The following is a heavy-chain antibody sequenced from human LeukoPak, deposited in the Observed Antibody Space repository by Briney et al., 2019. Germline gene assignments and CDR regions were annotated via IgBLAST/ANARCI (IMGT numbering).Heavy chain of an antibody. J-gene: IGHJ5*02. V-gene: IGHV1-69*04. Sequence: SVKVSCKASGGTFSSYAISWVRQAPGQGLEWMGRFIPILGIANYAQKFQGRVTITADKSTSTAYMELSSLRSEDTAVYYCARGLAYYYDSSGYYRANWFDPWGQGTLVTVSS. D-gene: IGHD3-22*01. CDR3: ARGLAYYYDSSGYYRANWFDP. CDR1: GGTFSSYA. CDR2: FIPILGIA.